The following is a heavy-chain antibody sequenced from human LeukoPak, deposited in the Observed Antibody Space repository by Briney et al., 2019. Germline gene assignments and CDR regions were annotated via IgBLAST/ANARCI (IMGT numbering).Heavy chain of an antibody. D-gene: IGHD3-10*02. Sequence: GGSLRLSCTVSGFTVSSNSWSWVRQAPGKGLEWVSFIYSGGNTHYSDSVKGRFTISRDNSKNTLYLQMNSLRAEDTAVYYCAELGITMIGGVWGKGTTVTISS. CDR3: AELGITMIGGV. CDR1: GFTVSSNS. J-gene: IGHJ6*04. CDR2: IYSGGNT. V-gene: IGHV3-53*01.